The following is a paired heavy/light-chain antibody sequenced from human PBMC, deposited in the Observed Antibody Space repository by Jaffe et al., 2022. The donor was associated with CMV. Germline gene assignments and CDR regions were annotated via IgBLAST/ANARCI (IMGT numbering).Light chain of an antibody. CDR1: QSVLYSSNNKNY. CDR2: WAS. CDR3: QQFYSPPFT. Sequence: DIVMTQSPDSLAVSLGERATINCKSSQSVLYSSNNKNYLAWYQQKPGQPPKLLISWASTRESGVPDRFSGSGSGTDFTLTISSLQAEDVAVYYCQQFYSPPFTFGPGTKVDIK. J-gene: IGKJ3*01. V-gene: IGKV4-1*01.
Heavy chain of an antibody. CDR2: ISGSGGST. CDR3: AKSGYSSNWYPPASDNWFDP. D-gene: IGHD6-13*01. CDR1: GFTFRSYG. V-gene: IGHV3-23*04. Sequence: EVQLVESGGGLVQPGGSLRLSCVASGFTFRSYGMSWVRQVPGKGLEWVSVISGSGGSTYYADSVKGRFTISRDNSKNTLYLQMNSLRAEDTAVYYCAKSGYSSNWYPPASDNWFDPWGQGTLVTVSP. J-gene: IGHJ5*02.